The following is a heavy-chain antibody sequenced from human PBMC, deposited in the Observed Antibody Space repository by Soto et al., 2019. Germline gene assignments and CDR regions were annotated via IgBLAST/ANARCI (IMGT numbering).Heavy chain of an antibody. J-gene: IGHJ4*02. CDR2: INPGNGDR. D-gene: IGHD3-10*01. CDR3: ARKDDYRSGIYYFDA. V-gene: IGHV1-3*01. Sequence: QVQLVQSGAEVKKPGASVQVSCKASGYTFTTYPIHWVRQAPGQGLEWMGWINPGNGDRDYLQKFQGRVTVTRDTSASTAYMELSSLTSEDTAVYYCARKDDYRSGIYYFDAWGQGTLVTVSS. CDR1: GYTFTTYP.